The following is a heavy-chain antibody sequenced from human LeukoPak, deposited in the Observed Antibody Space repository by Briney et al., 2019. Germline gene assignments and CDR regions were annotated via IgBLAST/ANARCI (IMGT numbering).Heavy chain of an antibody. J-gene: IGHJ4*02. CDR1: GGSISSYS. V-gene: IGHV4-59*08. CDR3: ARHGEYDILTGYYVDF. CDR2: ISYSGNT. Sequence: SETLSLTCTVSGGSISSYSWTWIRQTPGKGLEWIGYISYSGNTNYNPSLKSRVTISVDTSKNQFSQRLISVTAADAAVYYCARHGEYDILTGYYVDFWGQGTLVTVSS. D-gene: IGHD3-9*01.